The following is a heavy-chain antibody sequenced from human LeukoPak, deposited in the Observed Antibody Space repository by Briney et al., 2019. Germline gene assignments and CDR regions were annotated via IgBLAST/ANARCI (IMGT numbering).Heavy chain of an antibody. D-gene: IGHD2-2*01. CDR3: ARSLDLVPAAPDY. CDR2: ISSSSSYI. CDR1: GFTFSSYS. Sequence: GGSLRLSCAASGFTFSSYSMNWVREARGKGLEWVSSISSSSSYIYYADSVKGRFTISRDNAKNSLYLQMNSLRAEDTAVYYCARSLDLVPAAPDYWGQGTLVTVSS. J-gene: IGHJ4*02. V-gene: IGHV3-21*01.